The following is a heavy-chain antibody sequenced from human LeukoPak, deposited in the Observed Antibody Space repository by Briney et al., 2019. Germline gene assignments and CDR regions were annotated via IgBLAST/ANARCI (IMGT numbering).Heavy chain of an antibody. CDR1: GYSFTSYW. D-gene: IGHD6-19*01. Sequence: GESLKISCKVSGYSFTSYWIGWVRQMPGKDLEWMGIIYPGDSATRYTPSFQGRVTISADNSISTAYLQWSSLKASDTAMYYCARHSSGWYSRFDYWGQGTLVTVSS. CDR3: ARHSSGWYSRFDY. V-gene: IGHV5-51*01. CDR2: IYPGDSAT. J-gene: IGHJ4*02.